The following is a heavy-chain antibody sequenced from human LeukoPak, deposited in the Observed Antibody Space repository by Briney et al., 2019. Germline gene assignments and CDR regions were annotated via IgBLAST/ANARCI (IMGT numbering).Heavy chain of an antibody. V-gene: IGHV3-23*01. Sequence: PGGSLRLSCAASGFTFSSYGMSWVRQAPGKGLEWVSAISGSGGSTYYADSVKGRFTISRDNSKNTLYLQMNSLRAEDTAVYYCARDHLSYPPQGYWGQGTLVTVSS. CDR3: ARDHLSYPPQGY. D-gene: IGHD1-26*01. CDR2: ISGSGGST. J-gene: IGHJ4*02. CDR1: GFTFSSYG.